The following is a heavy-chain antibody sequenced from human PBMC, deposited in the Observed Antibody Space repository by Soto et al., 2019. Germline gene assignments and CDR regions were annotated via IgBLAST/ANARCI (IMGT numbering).Heavy chain of an antibody. CDR1: GGSIRRADSY. Sequence: QLQLQESFPGLVKPSETLSLTCTVSGGSIRRADSYCGWIRQPPGKGLEWIVRFYDSGSTYYNPSLKSRVTISVDTTKNQFSLKLTSVTAADTAIYYCERAPDSWGQGTLVTVSS. CDR3: ERAPDS. V-gene: IGHV4-39*01. CDR2: FYDSGST. J-gene: IGHJ4*02.